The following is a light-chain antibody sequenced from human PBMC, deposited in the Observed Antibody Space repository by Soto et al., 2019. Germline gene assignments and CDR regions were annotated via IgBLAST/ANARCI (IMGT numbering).Light chain of an antibody. CDR2: EDN. CDR1: SSNIGSNS. V-gene: IGLV1-44*01. Sequence: QPVLTQPPSASGTPGQRVTISCSGSSSNIGSNSVTWYQQLPGTAPKLLISEDNQRPSGVPDRFSGSKSGTSASLAISGLQSEDEADYYCAAWDNRLGGNWVFGGGTQLTVL. J-gene: IGLJ3*02. CDR3: AAWDNRLGGNWV.